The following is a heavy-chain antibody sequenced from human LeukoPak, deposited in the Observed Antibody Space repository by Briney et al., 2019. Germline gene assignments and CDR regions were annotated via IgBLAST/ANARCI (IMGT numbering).Heavy chain of an antibody. J-gene: IGHJ4*02. CDR1: GFTFSSYS. D-gene: IGHD3-3*01. V-gene: IGHV3-21*01. CDR3: ASGYDFWSGLFDY. CDR2: ISSSSSYI. Sequence: GGSLRLSCAASGFTFSSYSMNWVRQAPGKGLEWVSSISSSSSYIYYADSVKGRFTISRDNAKNSLYLQMNSLRAEDTAVYYCASGYDFWSGLFDYWGQGTLVTVSS.